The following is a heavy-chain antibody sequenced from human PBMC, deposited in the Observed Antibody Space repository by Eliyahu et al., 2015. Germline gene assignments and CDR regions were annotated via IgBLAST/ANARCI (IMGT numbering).Heavy chain of an antibody. V-gene: IGHV3-11*06. Sequence: QVXLVESGGGXVKPGGSLXLSCAXSGFRFSDXSMAWIRQAPGKGLEWVSYISSDSTSRNYADSVRGRFTISRDNAKNSLYLQMNGLRVEDTAVYFCARDPPDYWGQGTLVTVSS. CDR1: GFRFSDXS. CDR3: ARDPPDY. J-gene: IGHJ4*02. CDR2: ISSDSTSR.